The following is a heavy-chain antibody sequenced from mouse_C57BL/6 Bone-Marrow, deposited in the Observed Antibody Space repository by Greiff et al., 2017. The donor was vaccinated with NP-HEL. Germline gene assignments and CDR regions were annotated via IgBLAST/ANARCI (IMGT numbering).Heavy chain of an antibody. D-gene: IGHD1-1*01. Sequence: LVESGAELVRPGTSVKVSCKASGYAFTNYLIEWVKQRPGQGLEWIGVINPGSGGTNYNEKFKGKATLTADKSSSTAYMQLSSLTSEDSAVYFCARWDYYYGSSFAYWGQGTLVTVSA. CDR3: ARWDYYYGSSFAY. J-gene: IGHJ3*01. CDR2: INPGSGGT. CDR1: GYAFTNYL. V-gene: IGHV1-54*01.